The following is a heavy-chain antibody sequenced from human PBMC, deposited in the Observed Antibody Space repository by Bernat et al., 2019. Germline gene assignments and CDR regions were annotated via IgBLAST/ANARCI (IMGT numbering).Heavy chain of an antibody. V-gene: IGHV3-74*01. CDR3: ARVPCGGNYPFDY. Sequence: EVQLVESGGGLVQPGGSLRLSCAASGFTFSSHWMHWVRQAPGKGLVWVTRNNSDGSTTTYADSGKGRFTISRNNAKNTMYLQTNSQRAEDTAVYYCARVPCGGNYPFDYWGQGTLVTVSS. J-gene: IGHJ4*02. CDR2: NNSDGSTT. CDR1: GFTFSSHW. D-gene: IGHD4-23*01.